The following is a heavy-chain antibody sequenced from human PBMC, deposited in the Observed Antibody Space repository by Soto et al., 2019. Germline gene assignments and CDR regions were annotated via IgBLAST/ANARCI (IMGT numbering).Heavy chain of an antibody. CDR2: IYYSGST. CDR1: GGSISSSSYY. CDR3: ARPKDDFWSRYSPHGAFDI. V-gene: IGHV4-39*01. D-gene: IGHD3-3*01. Sequence: QLQLQESGPGLVKPSETLSLTCTVSGGSISSSSYYWGWIRQPPGKGLEWIGSIYYSGSTYYNPSLKSRVTRSVDTSKNQFSLKLSSVTAADTAVYYFARPKDDFWSRYSPHGAFDISGQGTMVTVSS. J-gene: IGHJ3*02.